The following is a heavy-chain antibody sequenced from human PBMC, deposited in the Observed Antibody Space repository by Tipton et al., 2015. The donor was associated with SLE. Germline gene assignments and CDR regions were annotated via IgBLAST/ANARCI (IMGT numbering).Heavy chain of an antibody. J-gene: IGHJ1*01. CDR2: ISSGDII. Sequence: SLRLSCAASGFTFSDYELNWFRQAPGKGLEWVSYISSGDIIYYADSVKGRFTISRDNAKNSLHLQMNSLRAEDTAIYYCATEAAAGSGEYFPHWGQGTVVTVSS. CDR3: ATEAAAGSGEYFPH. V-gene: IGHV3-69-1*01. D-gene: IGHD6-13*01. CDR1: GFTFSDYE.